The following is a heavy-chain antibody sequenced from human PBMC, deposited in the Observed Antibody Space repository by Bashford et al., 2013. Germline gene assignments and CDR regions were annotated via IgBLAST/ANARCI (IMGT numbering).Heavy chain of an antibody. CDR2: IIPIFGTA. J-gene: IGHJ5*02. V-gene: IGHV1-69*13. Sequence: SVKVSCKASGGTFSSYAISWVRQAPGQGLEWMGGIIPIFGTANYAQKFQGRVTITADESTSTAYMELSSLRSEDTAVYYCATAPRYGDYVNWFDPGAREPWSPSPQ. CDR1: GGTFSSYA. D-gene: IGHD4-17*01. CDR3: ATAPRYGDYVNWFDP.